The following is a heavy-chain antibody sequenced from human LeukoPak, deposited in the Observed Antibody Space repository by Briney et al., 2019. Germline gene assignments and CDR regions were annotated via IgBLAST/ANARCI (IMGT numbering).Heavy chain of an antibody. D-gene: IGHD3-10*01. CDR2: IYTIGNT. CDR1: GGSISSGNYY. J-gene: IGHJ3*02. CDR3: ARTEGDDAFDI. Sequence: PSETLSLTCNVSGGSISSGNYYWSWIRQPAGKGLEWIGRIYTIGNTNYNPSLKSRVTISIDTSKNHFSLKLNSVTAADTAVYYCARTEGDDAFDIWGHGTMVTVSS. V-gene: IGHV4-61*02.